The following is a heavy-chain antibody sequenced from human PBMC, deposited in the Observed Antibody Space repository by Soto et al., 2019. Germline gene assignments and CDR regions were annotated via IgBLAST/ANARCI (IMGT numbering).Heavy chain of an antibody. V-gene: IGHV4-4*02. CDR2: IYHSGST. J-gene: IGHJ4*02. Sequence: SETLSLTCAVSGGSISSSNWWSWVRQPPGKGLEWIGEIYHSGSTNYNPSLKSRVTISVDKSKSQFSLKLSSVTAADSAVYFCARLEGLATISYYFDFWGPGPLVTVSS. CDR3: ARLEGLATISYYFDF. CDR1: GGSISSSNW. D-gene: IGHD3-9*01.